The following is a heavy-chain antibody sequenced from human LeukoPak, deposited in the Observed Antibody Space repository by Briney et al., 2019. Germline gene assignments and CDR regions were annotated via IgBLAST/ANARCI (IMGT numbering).Heavy chain of an antibody. CDR1: GGPISSSSYY. CDR3: ARLGATDY. J-gene: IGHJ4*02. Sequence: SETLSLTCTVSGGPISSSSYYWGWIRQPPGKGLEWIGSIYYSGSTYYNPALKSRVTISVDTSKNQFSLKLSSVTAADTAVYYCARLGATDYWGQGTLVTVSS. CDR2: IYYSGST. D-gene: IGHD1-26*01. V-gene: IGHV4-39*01.